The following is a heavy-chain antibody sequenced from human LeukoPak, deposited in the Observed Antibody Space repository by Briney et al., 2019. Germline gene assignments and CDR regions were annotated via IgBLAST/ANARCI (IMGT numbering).Heavy chain of an antibody. D-gene: IGHD3-10*01. V-gene: IGHV1-46*01. CDR2: VNPRDGAT. CDR3: VRETIGGYLDY. J-gene: IGHJ4*02. Sequence: GASVTVPCMASGYTFTKFLIHGVRQAPGQGREGMGLVNPRDGATTYPQKSQGRLTMTRDTYTNIVYMEMSSLRSDDTAVYFCVRETIGGYLDYWGQGTLVTVSS. CDR1: GYTFTKFL.